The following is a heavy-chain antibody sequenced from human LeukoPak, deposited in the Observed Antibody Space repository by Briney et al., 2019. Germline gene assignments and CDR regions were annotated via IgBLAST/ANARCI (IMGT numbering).Heavy chain of an antibody. D-gene: IGHD3-10*01. CDR1: GYTFASYD. J-gene: IGHJ4*02. CDR3: ATDLVMVRGVNLFDY. V-gene: IGHV1-8*01. Sequence: ASVKDSCKASGYTFASYDINWVRQATGQGLEWMGWMNSNSGHTGHAQKFQGRVTMTRDTSMSTAYMELSSLRSEDTAVYYCATDLVMVRGVNLFDYWGQGTLVTVSS. CDR2: MNSNSGHT.